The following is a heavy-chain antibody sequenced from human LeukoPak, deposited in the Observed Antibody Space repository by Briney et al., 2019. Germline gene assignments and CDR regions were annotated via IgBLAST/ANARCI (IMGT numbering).Heavy chain of an antibody. V-gene: IGHV1-2*02. J-gene: IGHJ3*02. CDR3: ARAYCGGDCYSWAFDI. D-gene: IGHD2-21*02. Sequence: ASVKVSCKASGYTFTVYYMHWVRQAPGQGLEWMGWINPNSGGTNYAQKFQGRVTMTRDTSISTAYMELSRLRSDDTAVYYCARAYCGGDCYSWAFDIWGQGTMVTVSS. CDR1: GYTFTVYY. CDR2: INPNSGGT.